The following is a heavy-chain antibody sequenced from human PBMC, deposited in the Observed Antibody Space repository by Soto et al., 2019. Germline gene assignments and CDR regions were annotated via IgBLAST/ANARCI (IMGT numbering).Heavy chain of an antibody. CDR2: NNNRADT. CDR3: ARGGSGWKALNWFDP. Sequence: SETLSLTCAVSGASIDNNGYSWTWIRQHPGKGLGWIGTNNNRADTYYNPSLKSRLTISLDTSQNHFSLRLNAVTAADTAIYYCARGGSGWKALNWFDPWGQGIMVTVSS. CDR1: GASIDNNGYS. J-gene: IGHJ5*02. V-gene: IGHV4-31*11. D-gene: IGHD6-19*01.